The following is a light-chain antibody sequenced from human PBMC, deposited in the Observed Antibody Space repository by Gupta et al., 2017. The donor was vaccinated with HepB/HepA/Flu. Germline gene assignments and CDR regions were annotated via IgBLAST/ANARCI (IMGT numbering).Light chain of an antibody. Sequence: SYVLTQPPSVSVAPGKTARITCGGNNIGSKSVHWYQQKPGQPPVLVVYDDSDGPSGIPERFSGSNSGNTATLTISRVEAGDEADYYCQVWDSSSDHPGVFGGGTKLTVL. J-gene: IGLJ2*01. CDR2: DDS. CDR3: QVWDSSSDHPGV. V-gene: IGLV3-21*03. CDR1: NIGSKS.